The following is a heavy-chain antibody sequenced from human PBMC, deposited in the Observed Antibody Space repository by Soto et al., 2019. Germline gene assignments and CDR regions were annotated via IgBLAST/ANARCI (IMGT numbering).Heavy chain of an antibody. D-gene: IGHD3-3*01. CDR1: GYTFSDFD. J-gene: IGHJ6*01. Sequence: QAHLEQSGAELKRPGASVKVSCKASGYTFSDFDINWLRQASGQGPEWMGWMNAKSGDTFFAQRFQGKFNMTWDTSLSTAYMEVGSLSSDDTAIYYCARGNAFNYDGFDVWGQGTTVAVSS. CDR2: MNAKSGDT. V-gene: IGHV1-8*01. CDR3: ARGNAFNYDGFDV.